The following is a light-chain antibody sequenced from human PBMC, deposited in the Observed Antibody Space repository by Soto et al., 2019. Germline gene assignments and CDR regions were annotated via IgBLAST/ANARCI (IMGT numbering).Light chain of an antibody. CDR3: QQRSNWPST. V-gene: IGKV3-11*01. CDR1: QSVSSY. Sequence: EIVLTQSPATLALSPGERATLSCRASQSVSSYLAWYQQRPGQAPRLLIYEASSRATGIPARISASGSGPDLTPTISSLEPEDSAVYYCQQRSNWPSTFGGGTKVEI. CDR2: EAS. J-gene: IGKJ4*01.